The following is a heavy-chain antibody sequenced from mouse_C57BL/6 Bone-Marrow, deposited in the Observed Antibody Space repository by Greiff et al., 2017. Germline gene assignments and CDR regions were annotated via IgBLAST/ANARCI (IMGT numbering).Heavy chain of an antibody. V-gene: IGHV1-64*01. CDR2: IHPNSGST. J-gene: IGHJ1*03. CDR3: APDYGSSDQYFDV. D-gene: IGHD1-1*01. Sequence: QVQLQQPGAELVKPGASVKLSCKASGYTFTSYWMHWVKQRPGQGLEWIGMIHPNSGSTNYNEKFKSKATLTVDKSSSTAYMQHSRLTSEDSAVYYLAPDYGSSDQYFDVWGTGTTVTVSS. CDR1: GYTFTSYW.